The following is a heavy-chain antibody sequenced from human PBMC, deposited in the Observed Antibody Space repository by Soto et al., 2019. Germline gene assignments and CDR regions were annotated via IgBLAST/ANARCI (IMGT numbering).Heavy chain of an antibody. CDR1: GYTFTSYG. Sequence: ASVKVSCKASGYTFTSYGISWVRQAPGQGLEWMGWISAYNGNTNYAQKLQGRVTMTTDTSTSTAYMELRSLRAEDTAVYYCARDGVGGTVFFGYLDYWGQGALVTVSS. V-gene: IGHV1-18*01. CDR2: ISAYNGNT. J-gene: IGHJ4*02. CDR3: ARDGVGGTVFFGYLDY. D-gene: IGHD3-3*01.